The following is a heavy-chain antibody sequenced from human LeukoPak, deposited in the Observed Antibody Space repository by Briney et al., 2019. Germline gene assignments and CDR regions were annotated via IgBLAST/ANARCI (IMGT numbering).Heavy chain of an antibody. Sequence: ALVKVSCKASGYTFTSYGITWVRQAPGQGLEWMGWISAYNGNTNYAQKLQGRVTMTTDTSASTAYMELRSLRSDDTAVYYCARGGLVRCGGDCPYNWFDPWGQGTLVTVSS. D-gene: IGHD2-21*02. V-gene: IGHV1-18*01. CDR3: ARGGLVRCGGDCPYNWFDP. J-gene: IGHJ5*02. CDR2: ISAYNGNT. CDR1: GYTFTSYG.